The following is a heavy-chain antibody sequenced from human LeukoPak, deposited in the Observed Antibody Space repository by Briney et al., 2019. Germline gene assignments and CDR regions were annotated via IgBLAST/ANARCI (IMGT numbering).Heavy chain of an antibody. J-gene: IGHJ6*02. CDR2: IIPIFGTA. CDR3: ASHLVYCSGTSCYYYYYYYGMDV. Sequence: SVKVSCKASGYTFTSYYMHWVRQAPGQGLEWMGGIIPIFGTANYAQKFQGRVTITADESTSTAYMELSSLRSEDTAVYYCASHLVYCSGTSCYYYYYYYGMDVWGQGTTVTVSS. CDR1: GYTFTSYY. D-gene: IGHD2-2*01. V-gene: IGHV1-69*13.